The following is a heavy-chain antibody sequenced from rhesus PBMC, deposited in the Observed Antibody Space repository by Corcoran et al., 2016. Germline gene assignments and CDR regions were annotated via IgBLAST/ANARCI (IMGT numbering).Heavy chain of an antibody. CDR1: GGSISGYYL. CDR3: ARVGGYSSGWYYFDY. Sequence: QVQLQESGPGVVKPSETLSLTCAVSGGSISGYYLWSWLRQPPGKGLEGIGYIYGGSGRTSYNPSLKNRVTISKDTSKNQFSLKLSSVTAADTAVYYCARVGGYSSGWYYFDYWGQGVLVTVSS. D-gene: IGHD6-31*01. V-gene: IGHV4-106*01. CDR2: IYGGSGRT. J-gene: IGHJ4*01.